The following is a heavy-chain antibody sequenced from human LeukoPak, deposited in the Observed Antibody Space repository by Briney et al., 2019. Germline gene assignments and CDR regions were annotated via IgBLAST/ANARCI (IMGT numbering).Heavy chain of an antibody. CDR2: INHSGST. Sequence: PSETLSLTCAVYGGSFIGYYWGWIRQPPGKGLEWIGEINHSGSTNYNPSLKSRVTIPVDTSKNQFSLKLSSVTAADTAVYYCARGSVWYSGSYYALWVRAFDIWGQGTMVTVSS. CDR1: GGSFIGYY. J-gene: IGHJ3*02. D-gene: IGHD1-26*01. V-gene: IGHV4-34*01. CDR3: ARGSVWYSGSYYALWVRAFDI.